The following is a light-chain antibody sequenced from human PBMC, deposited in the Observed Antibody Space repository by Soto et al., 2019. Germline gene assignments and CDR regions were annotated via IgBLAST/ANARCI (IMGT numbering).Light chain of an antibody. J-gene: IGKJ1*01. CDR1: QSISIW. CDR2: KAS. Sequence: DIQMTQSPSTLSASVGDRVTITCRASQSISIWLAWYQQKPGKAPKLLIYKASTLQSGVPSRFSGSGSGKEFTLTITSLQPDDFATYYCQQYNGFPRTFGQGTKVEIK. V-gene: IGKV1-5*03. CDR3: QQYNGFPRT.